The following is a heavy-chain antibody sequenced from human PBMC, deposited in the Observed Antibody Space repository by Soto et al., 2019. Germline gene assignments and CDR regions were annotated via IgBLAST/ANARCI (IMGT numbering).Heavy chain of an antibody. J-gene: IGHJ6*03. CDR3: ARDADGPAAMARYYMDV. Sequence: SETLSLTCTVSGGSISSGGYYWSWIRQHPGKGLEWIGYIYYSGSTYYNPSLKSRVTISVDTSKNQFSLKLSSVTAADTAVYYCARDADGPAAMARYYMDVWGKGTTVTVSS. CDR1: GGSISSGGYY. CDR2: IYYSGST. V-gene: IGHV4-31*03. D-gene: IGHD2-2*01.